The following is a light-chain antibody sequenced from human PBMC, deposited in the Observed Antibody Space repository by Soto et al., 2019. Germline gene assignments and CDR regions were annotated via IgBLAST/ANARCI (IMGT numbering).Light chain of an antibody. Sequence: QSALTLPASVSGSPGQSITISCTGTSSDVGGYDFVSWYQQHPGKAPKVMIYEVSDRPSGVSNRFSGSKSGNTASLTISGLQAEDEADYYCSSYTSTITYVLGTGTKVTVL. CDR2: EVS. CDR1: SSDVGGYDF. CDR3: SSYTSTITYV. V-gene: IGLV2-14*01. J-gene: IGLJ1*01.